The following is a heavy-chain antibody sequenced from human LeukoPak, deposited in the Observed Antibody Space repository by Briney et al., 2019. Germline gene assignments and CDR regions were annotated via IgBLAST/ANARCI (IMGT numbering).Heavy chain of an antibody. Sequence: SETLSLTCTVSGYSISSGYYWGWIRPPPGKGLEWIGSIYHSGKTYYNPSLKSRVTISVETSKNQFSLKLSSVTAADTAVYYCARDRISVSDPPNWFDPWGQGTLVTVSS. CDR2: IYHSGKT. D-gene: IGHD6-19*01. J-gene: IGHJ5*02. CDR1: GYSISSGYY. V-gene: IGHV4-38-2*02. CDR3: ARDRISVSDPPNWFDP.